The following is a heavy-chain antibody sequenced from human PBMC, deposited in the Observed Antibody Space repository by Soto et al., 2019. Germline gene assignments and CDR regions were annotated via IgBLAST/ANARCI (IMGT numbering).Heavy chain of an antibody. CDR1: GFTFSSYA. D-gene: IGHD2-2*02. CDR2: ISGSGGST. CDR3: AKDPAYCSSTSCYIAGAFDI. Sequence: GGSLRLSCAASGFTFSSYAMSWVRQAPGKGLEWVSAISGSGGSTYYADSVKGRFTISRDNSKNTLYLQMNSLRAEDTAVYYCAKDPAYCSSTSCYIAGAFDIWGQGTMVTVSS. J-gene: IGHJ3*02. V-gene: IGHV3-23*01.